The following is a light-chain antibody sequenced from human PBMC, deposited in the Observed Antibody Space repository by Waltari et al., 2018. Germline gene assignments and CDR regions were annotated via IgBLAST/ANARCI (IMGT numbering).Light chain of an antibody. J-gene: IGKJ3*01. V-gene: IGKV3-20*01. CDR3: QQYVNTRLT. CDR1: QSVRSSY. CDR2: GAS. Sequence: ETVLTQSPGTLSLSPGERATLPCRASQSVRSSYLSWYQQKPGQAPRLLIYGASSRATGIPDRFSGSRSGTDFTLTINRLEPEDFAVYYCQQYVNTRLTFGPGTKVDIK.